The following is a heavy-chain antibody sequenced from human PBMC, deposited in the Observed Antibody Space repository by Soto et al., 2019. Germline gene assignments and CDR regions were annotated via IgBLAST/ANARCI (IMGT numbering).Heavy chain of an antibody. CDR1: GFTFSSYG. CDR3: AREPRTSLGQWLVRATISWFDP. V-gene: IGHV3-33*01. CDR2: IWYDGSDK. J-gene: IGHJ5*02. Sequence: QVQLVESGGGVVQPGRSLRLSCAASGFTFSSYGMHWVRQAPGKGLEWVAVIWYDGSDKHYADSVKGRFTVSRDNSKNTLYLQMNSLRAEDTAVYYCAREPRTSLGQWLVRATISWFDPWGQGTLVTVSS. D-gene: IGHD6-19*01.